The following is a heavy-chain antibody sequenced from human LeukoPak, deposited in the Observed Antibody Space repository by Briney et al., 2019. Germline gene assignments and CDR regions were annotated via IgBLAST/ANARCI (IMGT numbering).Heavy chain of an antibody. Sequence: GGSLRLSCAASGFTFSSYSMNWVRQAPGKGLEWVSSISSSSSYIYYADSVKGRFTISRDNAKNSLYLQMYSLRAEDTAVYYCARESGYITTNWFDPWGQGTLVTVSS. CDR3: ARESGYITTNWFDP. V-gene: IGHV3-21*01. CDR2: ISSSSSYI. CDR1: GFTFSSYS. J-gene: IGHJ5*02. D-gene: IGHD5-12*01.